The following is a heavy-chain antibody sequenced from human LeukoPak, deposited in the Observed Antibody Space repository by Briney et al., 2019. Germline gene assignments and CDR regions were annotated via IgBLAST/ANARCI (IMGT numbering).Heavy chain of an antibody. Sequence: SQTLSLTCTVSGDSMTSGDYFWGWIRQPPGKGLEWIGHISYSGNTYYSPSLKSPAAISVDTSKNQFSLQLRPVASADTAVYFCARGRHRAGSRWYGVFFDYWGQGTLVTVSS. CDR3: ARGRHRAGSRWYGVFFDY. CDR1: GDSMTSGDYF. CDR2: ISYSGNT. V-gene: IGHV4-30-4*08. J-gene: IGHJ4*02. D-gene: IGHD6-13*01.